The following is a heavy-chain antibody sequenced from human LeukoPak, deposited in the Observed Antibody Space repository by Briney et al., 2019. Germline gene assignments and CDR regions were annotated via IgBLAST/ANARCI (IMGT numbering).Heavy chain of an antibody. Sequence: GGSLRHSCAASVFTFSSYSMNWVREAPGKGLEWVSSISSSSSYIYYAAFVKGRFTISRDNAKNSLYLQMNSLRAEDTAVYYCARPHCSSTSCYSHNWFDPWGQGTLVTVSS. J-gene: IGHJ5*02. CDR1: VFTFSSYS. D-gene: IGHD2-2*02. CDR2: ISSSSSYI. V-gene: IGHV3-21*01. CDR3: ARPHCSSTSCYSHNWFDP.